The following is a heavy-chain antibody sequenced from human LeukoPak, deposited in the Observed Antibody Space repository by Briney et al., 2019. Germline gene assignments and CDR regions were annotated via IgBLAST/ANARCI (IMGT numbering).Heavy chain of an antibody. V-gene: IGHV4-59*01. CDR3: ARGPYSYDSSGAFDI. D-gene: IGHD3-22*01. Sequence: SETLSLTCTVSGGSISSYYWSWIRQPPGKGLEWIGYIYYTGSTNYNPSLTSRVTISVDTSKNQFSLKLTSVTAADTAVYFCARGPYSYDSSGAFDIWGQGTMVTVSS. CDR2: IYYTGST. CDR1: GGSISSYY. J-gene: IGHJ3*02.